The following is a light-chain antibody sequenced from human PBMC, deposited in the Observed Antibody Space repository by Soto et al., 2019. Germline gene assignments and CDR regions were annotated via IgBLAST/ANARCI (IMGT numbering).Light chain of an antibody. Sequence: EIVLTQSPGTLSLSPGERATLSCRASQSVSSSYLAWYQQKTGQAPRLLIYGASSRATGIPDRFSGSGSGTDFTLTISRLEPEDFAVYYCHQYGSSPPFTFGPGTKVDIK. J-gene: IGKJ3*01. CDR2: GAS. CDR1: QSVSSSY. V-gene: IGKV3-20*01. CDR3: HQYGSSPPFT.